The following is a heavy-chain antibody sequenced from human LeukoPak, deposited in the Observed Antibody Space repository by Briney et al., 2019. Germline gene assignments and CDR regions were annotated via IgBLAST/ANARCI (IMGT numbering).Heavy chain of an antibody. CDR3: ARGPGRQLVINWFDP. D-gene: IGHD6-6*01. J-gene: IGHJ5*02. Sequence: ASVKVSCKAAGYTFTSYGISWVRQAPGQGLEWMGWISAYNGNTNYAQKLQGRVTMTTDTSTSTAYMELRSLRSDDTAVYYCARGPGRQLVINWFDPWGQGTLVTVSS. V-gene: IGHV1-18*01. CDR1: GYTFTSYG. CDR2: ISAYNGNT.